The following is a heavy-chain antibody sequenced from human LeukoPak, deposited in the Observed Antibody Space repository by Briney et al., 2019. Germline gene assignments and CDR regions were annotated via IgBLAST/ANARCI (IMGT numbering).Heavy chain of an antibody. CDR2: ISGSDGST. J-gene: IGHJ4*02. V-gene: IGHV3-23*01. CDR3: AAEVGYYDSSGYYLPGY. CDR1: GFTFSSYA. D-gene: IGHD3-22*01. Sequence: GGSLRLSCAGSGFTFSSYAMTWVRQAPGKGLEWVSAISGSDGSTYYADSVKGRFTISRDNSKNTLYLQMNSLRAEDTAVYYCAAEVGYYDSSGYYLPGYWGQGTLVTVSS.